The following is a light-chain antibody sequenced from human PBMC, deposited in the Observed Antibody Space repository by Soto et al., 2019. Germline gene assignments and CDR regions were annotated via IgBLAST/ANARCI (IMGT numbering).Light chain of an antibody. V-gene: IGKV3-20*01. CDR2: DTS. CDR1: QSLTNSF. Sequence: EFVLTQSPGTLSFSPGYRSTLSCRASQSLTNSFIAWYQQKPGQAPRLLIYDTSSRASGIPDRFSGSGSGTDFTLTISRLETEDFAVFYCQQYGTSAITCGQGKRVEIK. J-gene: IGKJ5*01. CDR3: QQYGTSAIT.